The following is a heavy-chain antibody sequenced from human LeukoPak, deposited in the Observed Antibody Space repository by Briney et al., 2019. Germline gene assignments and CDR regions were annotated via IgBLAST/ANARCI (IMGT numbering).Heavy chain of an antibody. V-gene: IGHV3-7*01. CDR2: IKQDGREK. CDR3: ARADQYYDFWSAGWYFDY. Sequence: GGSLTLSCAASGFTFSSYWMSWVRQAPGKGLEWVANIKQDGREKYYMDSVKGRFTISRANAKNSLYLQMNSLRAEDTAVYYCARADQYYDFWSAGWYFDYWGQGTLVTVSS. CDR1: GFTFSSYW. D-gene: IGHD3-3*01. J-gene: IGHJ4*02.